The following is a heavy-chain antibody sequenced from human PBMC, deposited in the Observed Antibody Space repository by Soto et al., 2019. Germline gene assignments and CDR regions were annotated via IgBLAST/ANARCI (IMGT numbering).Heavy chain of an antibody. CDR3: ARHYNTGAFFDY. V-gene: IGHV4-39*01. Sequence: QLQLQESGPGLVKSSETLSLTCTVSGGSISSSHHWGWIRQPPGKGLEWIGSVSYSGSPYYSPSFKSRITIYVDTSKNQCSLSLRSGNATDTAVYFCARHYNTGAFFDYWGQGILVTVSS. J-gene: IGHJ4*02. CDR2: VSYSGSP. D-gene: IGHD1-20*01. CDR1: GGSISSSHH.